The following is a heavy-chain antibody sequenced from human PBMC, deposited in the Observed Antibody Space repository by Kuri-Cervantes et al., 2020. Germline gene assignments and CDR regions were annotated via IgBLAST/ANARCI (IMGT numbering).Heavy chain of an antibody. CDR1: GFTFSSYA. D-gene: IGHD2-2*01. V-gene: IGHV3-23*01. CDR3: ARVGFEVPAAMGDHYYYGMDV. Sequence: ETLSLTCAASGFTFSSYAMSWVRQAPGKGLEWVSAISGSGGSTYYADSVKGRFTISRDNSKNTLYLQMNSLRAEDTAVYYCARVGFEVPAAMGDHYYYGMDVWGQGTTVTVSS. CDR2: ISGSGGST. J-gene: IGHJ6*02.